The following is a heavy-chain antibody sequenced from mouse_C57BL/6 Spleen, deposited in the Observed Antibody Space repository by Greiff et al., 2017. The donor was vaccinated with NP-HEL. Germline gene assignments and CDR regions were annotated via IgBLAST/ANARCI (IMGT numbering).Heavy chain of an antibody. CDR3: ARSIYDGYYGGYFDV. CDR1: GFTFTDYY. Sequence: EVMLVESGGGLVQPGGSLSLSCAASGFTFTDYYMSWVRQPPGKALEWLGFIRNKANGYTTEYSASVKGRFTISRDNSQSILYLQMNALRAEDSATYYCARSIYDGYYGGYFDVWGTGTTVTVSS. CDR2: IRNKANGYTT. V-gene: IGHV7-3*01. D-gene: IGHD2-3*01. J-gene: IGHJ1*03.